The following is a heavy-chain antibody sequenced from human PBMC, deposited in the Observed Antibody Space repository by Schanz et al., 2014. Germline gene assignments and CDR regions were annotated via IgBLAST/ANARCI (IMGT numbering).Heavy chain of an antibody. D-gene: IGHD6-13*01. CDR1: GFTFTTNA. Sequence: EVQLVESGGGLVQPGGSLRLSCAASGFTFTTNAMSWVRQPPGKGLEWVSAISGNGGSTYFADSVKGRFTISRDNSDNTLFLQMNSLRAEDTAVYYCAKEFSSSWWYGMDVWGQGTTVTVSS. CDR2: ISGNGGST. V-gene: IGHV3-23*04. J-gene: IGHJ6*02. CDR3: AKEFSSSWWYGMDV.